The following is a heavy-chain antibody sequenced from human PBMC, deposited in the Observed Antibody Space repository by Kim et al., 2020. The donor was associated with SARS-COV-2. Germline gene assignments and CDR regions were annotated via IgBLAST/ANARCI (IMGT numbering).Heavy chain of an antibody. J-gene: IGHJ6*02. CDR3: ARGDYVWGSYRYGMDV. V-gene: IGHV1-18*01. CDR1: GYTFTSYG. CDR2: ISAYNGNT. D-gene: IGHD3-16*02. Sequence: ASVKVSCKASGYTFTSYGISWVRQAPGQGLEWMGWISAYNGNTNYAQKLQGRVTMTTDTSTSTAYMELRSLRSDDTAVYYCARGDYVWGSYRYGMDVWGQGTTVTVSS.